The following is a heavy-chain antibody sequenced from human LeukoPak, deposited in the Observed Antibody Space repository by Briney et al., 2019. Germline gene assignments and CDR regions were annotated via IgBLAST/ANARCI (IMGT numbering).Heavy chain of an antibody. J-gene: IGHJ6*02. V-gene: IGHV4-59*01. Sequence: SETLSLTCTVSGGSISSYYWSWIRQPPGKGLEWIGYIYYSGSTNYNPSLKNRVTISVDTSKNQFSLKLSSVTAADTAVYYCARVSHSSSWYSRSPMDVWGQGTTVTVSS. CDR2: IYYSGST. CDR3: ARVSHSSSWYSRSPMDV. D-gene: IGHD6-13*01. CDR1: GGSISSYY.